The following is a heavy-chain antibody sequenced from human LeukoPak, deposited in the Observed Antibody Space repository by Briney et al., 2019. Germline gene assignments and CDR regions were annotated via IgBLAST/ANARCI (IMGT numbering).Heavy chain of an antibody. CDR1: GGSISSYY. CDR3: ARDLDYYYYYMDV. V-gene: IGHV4-4*07. Sequence: SETLSLTCTVSGGSISSYYWSWIRQPAGKGLEWIGSIYYSGSTYYNPSLKSRVTISVDTSKNQFSLKLSSVTAADTAVYYCARDLDYYYYYMDVWGKGTTVTVSS. CDR2: IYYSGST. J-gene: IGHJ6*03.